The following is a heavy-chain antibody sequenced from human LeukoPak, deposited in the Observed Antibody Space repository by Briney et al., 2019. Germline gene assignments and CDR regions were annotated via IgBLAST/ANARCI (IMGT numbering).Heavy chain of an antibody. Sequence: GGSLRLSCAASGFTFSSYGMHWVRQAPGKGLEWVAVIWYDGSNKYYADSVKGRFTISRDNSKNTLYLQMNSLRAEDTAVYYCARDMYSSSWGAFDIWGQGTMVTASS. J-gene: IGHJ3*02. CDR3: ARDMYSSSWGAFDI. CDR2: IWYDGSNK. CDR1: GFTFSSYG. V-gene: IGHV3-33*01. D-gene: IGHD6-13*01.